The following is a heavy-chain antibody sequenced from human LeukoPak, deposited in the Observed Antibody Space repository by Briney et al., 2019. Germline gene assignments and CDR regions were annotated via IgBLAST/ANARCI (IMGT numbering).Heavy chain of an antibody. D-gene: IGHD2/OR15-2a*01. V-gene: IGHV3-23*01. Sequence: PGGSLRLSCAASGVIISSYAMSWVRQAPGKGLEWVSAINGRGDNTYYADFVKGRFTISGDNSKSTVYLQMNSLRTEDTTVYYCAKDRVSPGFNWFDPWGQGTLVTVSS. CDR1: GVIISSYA. CDR2: INGRGDNT. J-gene: IGHJ5*02. CDR3: AKDRVSPGFNWFDP.